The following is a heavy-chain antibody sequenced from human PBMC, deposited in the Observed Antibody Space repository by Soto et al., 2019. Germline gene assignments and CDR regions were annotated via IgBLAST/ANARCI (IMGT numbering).Heavy chain of an antibody. V-gene: IGHV4-59*01. CDR1: GGSIDSYY. J-gene: IGHJ4*02. Sequence: SETLSLTCTVSGGSIDSYYWTWIRQPPGKGLELIGYIYYSGSTNYNPSLKSRVTMSVDTSKKRFSLKLSSVTTADTAVYYCARENGDYVFDYWGQGALVTVSS. CDR2: IYYSGST. D-gene: IGHD4-17*01. CDR3: ARENGDYVFDY.